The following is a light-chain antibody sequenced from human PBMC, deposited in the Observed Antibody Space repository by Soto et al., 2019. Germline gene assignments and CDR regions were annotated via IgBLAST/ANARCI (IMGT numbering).Light chain of an antibody. CDR3: QQYHSYSWT. CDR2: DAS. Sequence: DIQMTQSPSTLSASAGDRVTITCRASQSVSNWLAWYQQKPGKAPELLIYDASSLESGVPSRFSGSGSGTEFTLTISGLQPDDFATYFCQQYHSYSWTFGQGTKVEIK. CDR1: QSVSNW. J-gene: IGKJ1*01. V-gene: IGKV1-5*01.